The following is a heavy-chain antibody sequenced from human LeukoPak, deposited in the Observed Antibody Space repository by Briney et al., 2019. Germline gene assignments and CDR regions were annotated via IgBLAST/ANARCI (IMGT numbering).Heavy chain of an antibody. CDR2: INHSGST. J-gene: IGHJ4*02. V-gene: IGHV4-34*01. CDR3: ARGPGFYYDFWSGSHRYFDY. Sequence: PSETLSLTCAVYGGSFSGYYWSWIRQPPGKGLEWIGEINHSGSTNYNPSLKSRVTISVDTSKNQFSLKLSSVTAEDTAVYYCARGPGFYYDFWSGSHRYFDYWGQGTLVTVSS. CDR1: GGSFSGYY. D-gene: IGHD3-3*01.